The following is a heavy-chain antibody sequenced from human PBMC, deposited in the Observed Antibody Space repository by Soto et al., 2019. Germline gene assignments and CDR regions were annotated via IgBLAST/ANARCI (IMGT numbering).Heavy chain of an antibody. CDR2: MYHSGST. J-gene: IGHJ6*02. Sequence: SETLSLTCAVSGVSISSGGYSWSWIRQPPGKGLEWIGYMYHSGSTYYNPSLKSRVTISVDTSKNQFSLKLSSVTAADTAAYYCAKSLPYYYGSGSYPYYYGMDVWGQGTTVTVS. D-gene: IGHD3-10*01. V-gene: IGHV4-30-2*01. CDR1: GVSISSGGYS. CDR3: AKSLPYYYGSGSYPYYYGMDV.